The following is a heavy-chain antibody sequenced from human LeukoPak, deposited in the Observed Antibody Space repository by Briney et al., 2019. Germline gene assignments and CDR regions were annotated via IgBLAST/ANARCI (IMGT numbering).Heavy chain of an antibody. J-gene: IGHJ4*02. D-gene: IGHD7-27*01. Sequence: GGSLRLSCAASGFTFSSYWMSWVRQAPGKGLEWVANIKQDGSEKYYVDSVKGRFTMSRDNAKNSLYLQMNSLRAEDTAVYYCASSNWGEYFDYWGQGTLVTVSS. V-gene: IGHV3-7*01. CDR3: ASSNWGEYFDY. CDR1: GFTFSSYW. CDR2: IKQDGSEK.